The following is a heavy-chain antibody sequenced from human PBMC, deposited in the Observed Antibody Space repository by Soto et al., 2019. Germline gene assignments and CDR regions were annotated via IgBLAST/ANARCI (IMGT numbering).Heavy chain of an antibody. CDR2: IYYSGST. J-gene: IGHJ6*02. CDR1: GGSISSYY. CDR3: ARHKGSSGPKYYYYYGMDV. D-gene: IGHD6-19*01. V-gene: IGHV4-59*08. Sequence: PSETLSLTCTVSGGSISSYYWSWIRQPPGKGLEWIGYIYYSGSTNYNPSLKSRVTISVDTSKNQFSLKLSSVTAADTAVYYCARHKGSSGPKYYYYYGMDVWGQGTTVTVSS.